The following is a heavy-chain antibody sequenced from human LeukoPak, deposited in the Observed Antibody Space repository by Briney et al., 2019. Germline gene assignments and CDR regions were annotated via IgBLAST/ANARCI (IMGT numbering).Heavy chain of an antibody. J-gene: IGHJ6*03. CDR2: VSYSGST. D-gene: IGHD3-10*01. Sequence: SETLSLTCAVSGGSISSYYWSWIRQPPGKGLEWIGYVSYSGSTNYNPSLKSRVTISVDTSKNQFSLKLSSVTAADTAVYYCARLLGGIQYYYYYYYMDVWGKGTTVTISS. CDR3: ARLLGGIQYYYYYYYMDV. CDR1: GGSISSYY. V-gene: IGHV4-59*12.